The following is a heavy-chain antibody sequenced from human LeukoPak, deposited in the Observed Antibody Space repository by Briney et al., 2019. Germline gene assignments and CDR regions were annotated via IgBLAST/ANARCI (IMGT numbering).Heavy chain of an antibody. CDR2: ISSSSSYI. CDR3: ARDYFPSYSSSWNDAFDI. CDR1: GFTFSIYS. V-gene: IGHV3-21*01. D-gene: IGHD6-13*01. Sequence: PGGSLRLSCAASGFTFSIYSMNWVRQAPGKGLEWVSSISSSSSYIYYADSVEGRFTISRDNAKNSLYLQMNSLRAEDTAVYYCARDYFPSYSSSWNDAFDIWGQGTMVTVSS. J-gene: IGHJ3*02.